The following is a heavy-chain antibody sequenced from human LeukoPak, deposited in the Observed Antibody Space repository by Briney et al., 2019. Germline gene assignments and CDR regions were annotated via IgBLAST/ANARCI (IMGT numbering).Heavy chain of an antibody. CDR3: ANERGTAFDC. CDR1: GFTFSGYS. V-gene: IGHV3-30*18. D-gene: IGHD1-7*01. CDR2: ISYDGSNQ. J-gene: IGHJ4*02. Sequence: GGSLRLSCAASGFTFSGYSMNWVRQAPGKGLEWVAVISYDGSNQYYADSVKGRFTISRDNSKTTLYLQMNSLRPDDTAVYFCANERGTAFDCWGQGTLVTVSS.